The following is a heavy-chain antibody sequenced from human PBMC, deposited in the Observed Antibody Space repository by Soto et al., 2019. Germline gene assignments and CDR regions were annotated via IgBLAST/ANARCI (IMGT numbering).Heavy chain of an antibody. CDR2: ISGSGGST. V-gene: IGHV3-23*01. D-gene: IGHD1-26*01. CDR3: AKDMGGRLSGWAVNPYMDV. Sequence: GGSLRLSCAASGFTFSSYAMSWVRQAPGKGLEWVSAISGSGGSTYYADSVKGRFTISRDNSKNTLYLQMNSLRAEDTAVYYCAKDMGGRLSGWAVNPYMDVWGKGTTVTVSS. CDR1: GFTFSSYA. J-gene: IGHJ6*03.